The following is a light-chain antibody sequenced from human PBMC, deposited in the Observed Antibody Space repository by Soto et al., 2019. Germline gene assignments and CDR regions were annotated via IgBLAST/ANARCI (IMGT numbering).Light chain of an antibody. CDR1: SSDIGAYNF. V-gene: IGLV2-14*03. CDR2: DDN. Sequence: QSVLTQPASVSGSPGQSITISCTGTSSDIGAYNFVSWYQQHPGKAPKLMLYDDNIRPSGVSNRFSGSKSGNTASLTISGLQAEDDADYYCTAWTTSTTMIFGGGTKLTVL. J-gene: IGLJ2*01. CDR3: TAWTTSTTMI.